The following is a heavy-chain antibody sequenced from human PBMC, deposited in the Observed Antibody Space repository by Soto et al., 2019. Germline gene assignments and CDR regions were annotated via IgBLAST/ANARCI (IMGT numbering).Heavy chain of an antibody. CDR3: ARDGPYSSSSNRHNWFDP. Sequence: EVQLLESGGGLVQPGGSLRLSCAASGFTFSSYAMSWVRQAPGKGLEWVSGISGSGGPTYYADSVKGRFTISRDNSKNSLYLQMNSLRAEDTAVYYCARDGPYSSSSNRHNWFDPWGQGTLVTVSS. CDR2: ISGSGGPT. D-gene: IGHD6-6*01. CDR1: GFTFSSYA. V-gene: IGHV3-23*01. J-gene: IGHJ5*02.